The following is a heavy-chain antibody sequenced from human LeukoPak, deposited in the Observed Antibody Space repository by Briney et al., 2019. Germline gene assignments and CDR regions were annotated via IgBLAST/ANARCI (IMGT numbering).Heavy chain of an antibody. J-gene: IGHJ4*02. CDR3: ARDPGSTITIFGGLN. V-gene: IGHV4-30-2*01. Sequence: NPSETLSLTCTVSGGSISSGGYYWSWIRQPPGKGLEWIGYIYHSGSTYYNPSLKSRVTISVDRSKNQFSLKLSSVTAADTAVYYCARDPGSTITIFGGLNWSQGTLVTVSS. D-gene: IGHD3-3*01. CDR2: IYHSGST. CDR1: GGSISSGGYY.